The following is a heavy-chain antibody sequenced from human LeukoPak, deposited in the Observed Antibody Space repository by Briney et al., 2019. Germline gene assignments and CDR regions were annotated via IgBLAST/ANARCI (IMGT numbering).Heavy chain of an antibody. CDR3: ARAPPDTAMVVDY. J-gene: IGHJ4*02. V-gene: IGHV4-34*01. D-gene: IGHD5-18*01. Sequence: SETLSLTCAVYGGSFSGYYWSWIRQPPGKGLEWIGEINHSGSTNYNPSLKSRVTISVDTSKNQFSLRLSSVTAADTAVYYCARAPPDTAMVVDYWGQGTLVTVSS. CDR2: INHSGST. CDR1: GGSFSGYY.